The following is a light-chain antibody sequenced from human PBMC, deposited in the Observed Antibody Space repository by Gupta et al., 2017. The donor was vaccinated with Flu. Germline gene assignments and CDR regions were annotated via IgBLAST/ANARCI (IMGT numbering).Light chain of an antibody. Sequence: ISCRSSQGLVYSDGNTYLHWFQQRPGQSPRRLIYQVSYRDSGVPDRFSGSGSGTDFTLKISRVEAEEVGIYFCMQGAHWPWAFGQGTTVEIK. J-gene: IGKJ1*01. CDR1: QGLVYSDGNTY. V-gene: IGKV2-30*01. CDR2: QVS. CDR3: MQGAHWPWA.